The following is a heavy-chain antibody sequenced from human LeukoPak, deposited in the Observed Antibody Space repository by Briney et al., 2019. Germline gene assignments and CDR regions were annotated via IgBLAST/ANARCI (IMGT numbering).Heavy chain of an antibody. CDR3: ARTNYNDSSAYYDY. Sequence: ASVKVSCKATGYSITSYFLHWVRQAPGQGLEWMGIINPSGGSTNYARKFQGRVTMTRDTSTSTVYMELGSLRSEDTAVYYCARTNYNDSSAYYDYWGQGSLVTVSS. CDR1: GYSITSYF. CDR2: INPSGGST. V-gene: IGHV1-46*01. D-gene: IGHD3-22*01. J-gene: IGHJ4*02.